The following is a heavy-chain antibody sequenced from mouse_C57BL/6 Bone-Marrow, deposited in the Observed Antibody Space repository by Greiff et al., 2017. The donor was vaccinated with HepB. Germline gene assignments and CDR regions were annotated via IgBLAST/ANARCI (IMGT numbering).Heavy chain of an antibody. V-gene: IGHV1-75*01. D-gene: IGHD1-1*01. CDR3: ARSDYGSSYGFAY. J-gene: IGHJ3*01. Sequence: VKLMESGPELVKPGASVKISCKASGYTFTDYYINWVKQRPGQGLEWIGWIFPGSGSTYYNEKFKGKATLTVDKSSSTAYMLLSSLTSEDSAVYFCARSDYGSSYGFAYWGQGTLVTVSA. CDR1: GYTFTDYY. CDR2: IFPGSGST.